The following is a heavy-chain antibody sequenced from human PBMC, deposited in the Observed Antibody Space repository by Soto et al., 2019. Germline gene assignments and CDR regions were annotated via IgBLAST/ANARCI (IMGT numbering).Heavy chain of an antibody. CDR3: ARRTEEPGWLITGDAFDI. J-gene: IGHJ3*02. CDR2: IYYSGST. D-gene: IGHD6-19*01. Sequence: QLQLQESGPGLVKPSETLSLTCTVSGGSISSSSYYWGWIRQPPGKGLEWIGSIYYSGSTYYNPSLQSRVTISVDTSKNQFSLKLSSVTAADTAVYYCARRTEEPGWLITGDAFDIWGQGTMVTVSS. CDR1: GGSISSSSYY. V-gene: IGHV4-39*01.